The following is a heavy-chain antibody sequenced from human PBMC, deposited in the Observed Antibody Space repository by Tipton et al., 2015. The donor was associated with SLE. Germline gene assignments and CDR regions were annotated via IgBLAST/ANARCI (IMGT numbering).Heavy chain of an antibody. J-gene: IGHJ4*02. D-gene: IGHD3-16*01. V-gene: IGHV3-64D*06. Sequence: SLRLSCSASGFTFSSYAMNWVRQAPGKGLEYVSAISSNGGSTYYADSVKGRFTISRDNSKNTLYLQMSSLRTEDTAVYYCARETWGNWGQGTLVTVSS. CDR3: ARETWGN. CDR2: ISSNGGST. CDR1: GFTFSSYA.